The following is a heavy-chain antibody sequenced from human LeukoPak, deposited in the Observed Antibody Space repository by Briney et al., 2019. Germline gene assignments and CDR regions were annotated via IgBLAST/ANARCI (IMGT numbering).Heavy chain of an antibody. CDR2: INPNSGGT. Sequence: GASVKVSCKASGYTFTGYYMHWVRQAPGQGLEWMGWINPNSGGTNYAQKFQGRVTMTRDTSISTAYMELSRLRSDDTAVYYCARGSVTMVRGVMYYYYYMDVWGKGTTVTISS. CDR3: ARGSVTMVRGVMYYYYYMDV. V-gene: IGHV1-2*02. J-gene: IGHJ6*03. CDR1: GYTFTGYY. D-gene: IGHD3-10*01.